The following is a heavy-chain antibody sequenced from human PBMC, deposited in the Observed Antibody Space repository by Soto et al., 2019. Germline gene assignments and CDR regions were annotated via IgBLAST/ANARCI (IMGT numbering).Heavy chain of an antibody. CDR3: ARDSLSTPIYYYYFYMDV. Sequence: GASVKVSCKASGYTFSSHAISWVRQAPGQGLEWLGWISTYNGNTNYAQKLQGRVTMTTDTSTSTAYMELRSLRSDDTAVYYCARDSLSTPIYYYYFYMDVWGKGTTVTVSS. D-gene: IGHD3-16*02. J-gene: IGHJ6*03. CDR2: ISTYNGNT. CDR1: GYTFSSHA. V-gene: IGHV1-18*01.